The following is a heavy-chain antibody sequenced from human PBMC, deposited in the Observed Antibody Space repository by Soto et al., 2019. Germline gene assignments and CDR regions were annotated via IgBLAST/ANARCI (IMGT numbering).Heavy chain of an antibody. J-gene: IGHJ4*02. CDR3: ARREAAAYFDY. CDR1: GGSISSGGYY. Sequence: QVQLQESGPGLVKPSQTLSLTCTVSGGSISSGGYYWSWIRQDPGKGLEWIGYIYYSGSTYYNPSLKSRVTISVDTSKNQFSLKLRSVTAAHTAVYYCARREAAAYFDYWGQGTLVTVSS. CDR2: IYYSGST. D-gene: IGHD6-13*01. V-gene: IGHV4-31*03.